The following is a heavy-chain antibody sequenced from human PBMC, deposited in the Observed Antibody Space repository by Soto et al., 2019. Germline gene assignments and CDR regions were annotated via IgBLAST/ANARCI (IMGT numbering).Heavy chain of an antibody. CDR1: GFTFSNYA. CDR2: ISGSGGST. D-gene: IGHD6-13*01. CDR3: AEDQGSSWYEIDY. J-gene: IGHJ4*02. Sequence: EVQLLESGGGLVQPGGSLRLSCAASGFTFSNYAVTWVRQAPGKGLEWVSTISGSGGSTYYADSVKGRFTISRDNSKNSMCLQMISMRAEDTAVYYCAEDQGSSWYEIDYWGQGTLVTVSS. V-gene: IGHV3-23*01.